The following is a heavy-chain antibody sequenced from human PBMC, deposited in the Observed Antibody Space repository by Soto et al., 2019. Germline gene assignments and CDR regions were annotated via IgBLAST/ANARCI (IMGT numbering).Heavy chain of an antibody. Sequence: GGSLRLSCAASGFTFSSYAMSWVRQAPGKGLEWVSAISGSGGSTYYADSVKGRFTISRDNSKNTLYLQMNSLRAEDTAVYYCAKDRADCSSTSCQLPDAFDIWGQGTMVTVSS. CDR1: GFTFSSYA. D-gene: IGHD2-2*01. V-gene: IGHV3-23*01. J-gene: IGHJ3*02. CDR2: ISGSGGST. CDR3: AKDRADCSSTSCQLPDAFDI.